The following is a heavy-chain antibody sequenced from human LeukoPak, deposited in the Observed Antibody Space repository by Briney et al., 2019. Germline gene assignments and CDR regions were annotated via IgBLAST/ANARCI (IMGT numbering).Heavy chain of an antibody. CDR3: TRETQPSCRGGSCRYPAFDI. V-gene: IGHV3-49*04. J-gene: IGHJ3*02. Sequence: GGSLRLSCAASGFTFGDYAMSWVRQAPGKGLEWVGFIRSKAYGGTTEYAPSVKGRSTISREDSKSLAYRQMNSLNTEDTPVYYCTRETQPSCRGGSCRYPAFDIWGQGTMVTVSS. CDR2: IRSKAYGGTT. CDR1: GFTFGDYA. D-gene: IGHD2-15*01.